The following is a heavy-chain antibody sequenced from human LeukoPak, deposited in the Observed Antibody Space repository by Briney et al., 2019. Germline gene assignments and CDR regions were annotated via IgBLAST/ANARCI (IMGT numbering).Heavy chain of an antibody. J-gene: IGHJ3*02. V-gene: IGHV3-30*02. CDR2: IRYDGSNK. Sequence: PGGSLRLSCAASGFTFSSYGMHWVRQAPGKGLEWVAFIRYDGSNKYYADSVKGRFTISRDNSKNTLYLQMNSLRAEDTAVYYCARGLPYNDAFDMWGQGTMVTVSS. CDR1: GFTFSSYG. CDR3: ARGLPYNDAFDM. D-gene: IGHD4-11*01.